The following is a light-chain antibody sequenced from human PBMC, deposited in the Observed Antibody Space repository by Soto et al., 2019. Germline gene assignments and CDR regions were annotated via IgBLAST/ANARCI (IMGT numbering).Light chain of an antibody. CDR1: QSVSSN. J-gene: IGKJ4*01. Sequence: EIVMTQSPATLSVSPGERATLSCRASQSVSSNLAWYHQKPGQPPRLLIYDASTRAPGLPARFSGSGSGTEFTLTISSLQSEDFGVYFCQQYNDWLSFGGGTKVEIK. CDR3: QQYNDWLS. CDR2: DAS. V-gene: IGKV3-15*01.